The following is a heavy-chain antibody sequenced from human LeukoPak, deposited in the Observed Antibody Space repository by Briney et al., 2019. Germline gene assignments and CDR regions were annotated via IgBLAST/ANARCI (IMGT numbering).Heavy chain of an antibody. CDR3: ARFDYFWETHGMDAFDI. CDR2: INHGGST. CDR1: GYSIRNGYS. Sequence: TSETLSLTCGVSGYSIRNGYSWDWIRQPPGKGLEWIGSINHGGSTTYNPSLRSRVTISLVTSKNAFSLSLRSVTAADTAVYYCARFDYFWETHGMDAFDIWGHGTMVTVSS. V-gene: IGHV4-38-2*01. J-gene: IGHJ3*02. D-gene: IGHD3-16*01.